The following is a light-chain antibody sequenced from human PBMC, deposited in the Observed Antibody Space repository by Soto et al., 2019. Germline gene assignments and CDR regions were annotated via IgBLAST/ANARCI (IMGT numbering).Light chain of an antibody. CDR1: RGHVKYA. V-gene: IGLV4-69*01. CDR2: VNFDGSH. J-gene: IGLJ1*01. Sequence: QPVLTQSPSASASLGASVKLTCSLSRGHVKYAIAWHQQQPEKGSRYLMKVNFDGSHIKGDGVPDRFAGSSSGTERYLSISSLQSEDEADYYCQTWGTGIQVFGTGTKLTVL. CDR3: QTWGTGIQV.